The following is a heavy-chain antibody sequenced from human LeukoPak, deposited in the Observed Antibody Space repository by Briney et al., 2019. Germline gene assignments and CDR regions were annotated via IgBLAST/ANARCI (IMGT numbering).Heavy chain of an antibody. CDR1: GDSVSSNSAA. CDR3: ARGYTVVNPGFDY. J-gene: IGHJ4*02. CDR2: TYYRSKWYS. V-gene: IGHV6-1*01. D-gene: IGHD4-23*01. Sequence: SQTLSLTCAISGDSVSSNSAAWNWIRQSPSRGLEWLGRTYYRSKWYSEYPLSMKSRITINPDTSKNQFSLQLNSVTPEDTAVYYCARGYTVVNPGFDYWGQGTLVTVSS.